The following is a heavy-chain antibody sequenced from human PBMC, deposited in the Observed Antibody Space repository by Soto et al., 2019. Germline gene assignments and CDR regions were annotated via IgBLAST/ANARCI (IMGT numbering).Heavy chain of an antibody. CDR3: ARQNNGGLFDY. Sequence: GESLKISCKGSGYSFTSYWIGWVRQMPGKGLEWMVIINPGDSDTRYNPSFQGQVTISVDKSISTANLQWSSLKASDTAMYYCARQNNGGLFDYWGQGTLVTVSS. V-gene: IGHV5-51*01. D-gene: IGHD1-1*01. CDR1: GYSFTSYW. CDR2: INPGDSDT. J-gene: IGHJ4*02.